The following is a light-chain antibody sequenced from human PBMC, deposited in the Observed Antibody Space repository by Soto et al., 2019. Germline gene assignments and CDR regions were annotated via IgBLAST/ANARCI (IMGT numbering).Light chain of an antibody. V-gene: IGKV1-5*03. CDR2: KAS. CDR3: QQYNTYPLT. Sequence: DIQMTQSPSTLSASVGDRVTITCRASQSISTWLAWYQQKPGKAPKLLIYKASNLEGGVPSRFSGSGPGTDFTITISSLQPGDFATYYCQQYNTYPLTVGGGTTVEIK. J-gene: IGKJ4*01. CDR1: QSISTW.